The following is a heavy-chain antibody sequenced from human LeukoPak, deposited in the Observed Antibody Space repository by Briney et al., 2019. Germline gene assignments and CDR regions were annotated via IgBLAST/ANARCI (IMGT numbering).Heavy chain of an antibody. Sequence: PGGSLRLSCAASGFTFSSYGMHWVRQAPGKGLEWVAVILYDGTNTYYADSVKGRFTISRDNSKNTLYLQMNSLRAEDTAVYYCARDFCSGGSCYPDAFDIWGQGTMVTVS. CDR1: GFTFSSYG. CDR3: ARDFCSGGSCYPDAFDI. D-gene: IGHD2-15*01. CDR2: ILYDGTNT. J-gene: IGHJ3*02. V-gene: IGHV3-33*01.